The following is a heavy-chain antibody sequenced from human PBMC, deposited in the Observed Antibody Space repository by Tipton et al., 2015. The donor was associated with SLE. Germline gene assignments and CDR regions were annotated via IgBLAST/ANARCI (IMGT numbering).Heavy chain of an antibody. J-gene: IGHJ4*02. D-gene: IGHD6-6*01. Sequence: TLSLTCAVSDYSISSGYFWGWIRQPPGKGLEWIGYIYYSGSTHYNPSLKSRVTISVDTSKNQFSLKLSSVTAADTAVYYCASYSSSYFDYWGQGTLVTVSS. CDR3: ASYSSSYFDY. CDR1: DYSISSGYF. CDR2: IYYSGST. V-gene: IGHV4-31*11.